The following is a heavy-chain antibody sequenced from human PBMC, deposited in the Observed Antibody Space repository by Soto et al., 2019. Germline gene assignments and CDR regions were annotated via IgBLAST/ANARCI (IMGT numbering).Heavy chain of an antibody. CDR3: ARDQIGLGSNYAFDY. CDR1: GGTFSSYA. CDR2: IIPIFGTA. V-gene: IGHV1-69*13. Sequence: ASVKVSCKASGGTFSSYAISCVRQAPGQGLEWMGGIIPIFGTANYAQKFQGRVTITADESTSTAYMELSSLRTEDTAVYYCARDQIGLGSNYAFDYWGQGTLVTVSS. J-gene: IGHJ4*02. D-gene: IGHD4-4*01.